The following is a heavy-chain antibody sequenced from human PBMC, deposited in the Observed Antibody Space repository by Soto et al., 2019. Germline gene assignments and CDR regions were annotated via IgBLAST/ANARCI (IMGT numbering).Heavy chain of an antibody. CDR1: GGSISSGGYS. J-gene: IGHJ6*02. Sequence: PSETLSLTCAVSGGSISSGGYSWSWIRQPPGKGLEWIGYIYHSGSTYYNPSLKSRVTISVDRSKNQFSLKLSSVTAADTAVYYCARGGYSSSWYGLDYYYGMDVWGQGTTVTVSS. CDR3: ARGGYSSSWYGLDYYYGMDV. D-gene: IGHD6-13*01. V-gene: IGHV4-30-2*01. CDR2: IYHSGST.